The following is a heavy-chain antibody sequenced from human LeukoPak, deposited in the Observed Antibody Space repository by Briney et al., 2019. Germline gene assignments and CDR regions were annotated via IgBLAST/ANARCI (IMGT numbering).Heavy chain of an antibody. CDR2: ISSSSSYI. D-gene: IGHD5-18*01. CDR1: GFTFSSYS. V-gene: IGHV3-21*01. Sequence: GGSLRLSCAASGFTFSSYSMNWARQAPGKGLEWVSSISSSSSYIYYADSVKGRFTISRDNAKNSLYLQMNSLRAEDTAVYYCASNTAMDSYYYYMDVWGKGTTVTVSS. J-gene: IGHJ6*03. CDR3: ASNTAMDSYYYYMDV.